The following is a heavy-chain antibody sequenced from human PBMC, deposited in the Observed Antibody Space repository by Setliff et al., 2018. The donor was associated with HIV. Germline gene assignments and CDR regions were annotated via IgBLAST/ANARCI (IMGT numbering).Heavy chain of an antibody. V-gene: IGHV4-34*01. CDR2: INQSGRS. CDR1: SGSLSGYY. J-gene: IGHJ4*02. CDR3: ARHLREEPQRNYKFDS. D-gene: IGHD1-7*01. Sequence: SETLSLTCAVYSGSLSGYYWNWIRQPPGKGLEWIGEINQSGRSNYNPSLKSRVIISIDTSKNQFALKLSSVTAADTAMYYCARHLREEPQRNYKFDSWGQGTLVTVSS.